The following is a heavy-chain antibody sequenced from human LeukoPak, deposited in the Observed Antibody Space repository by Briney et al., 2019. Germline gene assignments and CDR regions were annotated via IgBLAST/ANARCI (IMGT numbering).Heavy chain of an antibody. Sequence: GGSLRLSCAASGFTFSSYAMSWLRQAPGKGLEWVSAISGSGGSTYYADSVKGRFTISRDNSKNTLYLQMNSLRAEDTAVYYCALIRGYSYGDYYFDYWGQGTLVTVSS. D-gene: IGHD5-18*01. J-gene: IGHJ4*02. CDR1: GFTFSSYA. CDR3: ALIRGYSYGDYYFDY. V-gene: IGHV3-23*01. CDR2: ISGSGGST.